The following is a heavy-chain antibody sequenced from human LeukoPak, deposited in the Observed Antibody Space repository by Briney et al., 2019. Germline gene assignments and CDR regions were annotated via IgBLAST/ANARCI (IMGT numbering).Heavy chain of an antibody. J-gene: IGHJ6*02. D-gene: IGHD3-16*01. V-gene: IGHV3-7*03. CDR2: INHNGNVN. CDR1: GFIFSSYW. CDR3: ARGGGLDV. Sequence: PGGSLRLSCAASGFIFSSYWMNWARQAPGKGLEWVASINHNGNVNYYVDSVKARFTIPRDNTKNSLYLQMSNLRAKATAVYFCARGGGLDVWGQGATVTVSS.